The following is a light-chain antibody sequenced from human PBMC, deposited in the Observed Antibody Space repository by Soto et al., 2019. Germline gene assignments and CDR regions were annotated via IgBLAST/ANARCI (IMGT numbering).Light chain of an antibody. CDR3: QNYETFSLT. V-gene: IGKV1-27*01. CDR2: SAS. J-gene: IGKJ4*01. CDR1: QDIRRS. Sequence: DIEMTQSPSSLSASVGDRVTITCRASQDIRRSVVWYQQKPGKVPKLLIDSASNLPSGVPVRFSGSRSGTDFTLTISSLQPEDVATYYCQNYETFSLTFGGGTKVEI.